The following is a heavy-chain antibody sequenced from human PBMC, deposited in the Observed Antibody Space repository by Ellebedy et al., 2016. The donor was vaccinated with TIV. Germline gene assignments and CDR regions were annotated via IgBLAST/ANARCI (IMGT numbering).Heavy chain of an antibody. D-gene: IGHD4-17*01. Sequence: GGSLRLSXAASGFTFSSYWMSWVRQAPGKGLEWVANIKQDGSEKYYVDSVKGRFAISRDNAKNSLYLQMNGLRAEDTAVYYCARLQMTTTFNWFDPWGQGTLVTVSS. CDR2: IKQDGSEK. V-gene: IGHV3-7*03. CDR3: ARLQMTTTFNWFDP. CDR1: GFTFSSYW. J-gene: IGHJ5*02.